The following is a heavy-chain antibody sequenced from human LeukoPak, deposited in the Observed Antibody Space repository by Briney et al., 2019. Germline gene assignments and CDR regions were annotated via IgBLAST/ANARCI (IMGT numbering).Heavy chain of an antibody. CDR2: ITSIGSTV. D-gene: IGHD3-22*01. J-gene: IGHJ4*02. CDR3: ARGQGEYYDSSGYPDY. Sequence: PGGSLILSCAASGFTFRSYEMNWVRQAPGKGLEWVSYITSIGSTVYYADSVKGRFTISRDNAKNSLYLQMHSLRAEDTAVYYCARGQGEYYDSSGYPDYWGQGTLVTVSS. V-gene: IGHV3-48*03. CDR1: GFTFRSYE.